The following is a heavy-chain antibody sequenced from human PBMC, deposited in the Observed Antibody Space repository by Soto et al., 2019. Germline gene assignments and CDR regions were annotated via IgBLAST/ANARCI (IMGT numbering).Heavy chain of an antibody. J-gene: IGHJ6*02. V-gene: IGHV4-30-4*01. Sequence: SETLSLTCTVSDGSISSGDYYWSWIRQPPGKGLEWIGYIYYSGSTYYNPSLKSRVTISVDTSKNQFSLKLSSVTAADTAVYFCARGLRARHYYYHYGMDVWGQGTTVTVSS. CDR3: ARGLRARHYYYHYGMDV. D-gene: IGHD5-12*01. CDR1: DGSISSGDYY. CDR2: IYYSGST.